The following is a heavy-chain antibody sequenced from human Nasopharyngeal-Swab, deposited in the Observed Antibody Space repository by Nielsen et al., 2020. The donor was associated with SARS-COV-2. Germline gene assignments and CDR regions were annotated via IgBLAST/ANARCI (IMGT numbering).Heavy chain of an antibody. CDR3: ARVGPSVTTRRSFDI. CDR2: ISSSSSYI. D-gene: IGHD4-17*01. Sequence: GGSLRLSCAASGFTFSSYSMNWVRQAPGKGLEWVSSISSSSSYIYYADSVKGRFTISRDNANNTLYLQMNSLRAEDTAVYYCARVGPSVTTRRSFDIWGRGTMVTVSS. J-gene: IGHJ3*02. CDR1: GFTFSSYS. V-gene: IGHV3-21*01.